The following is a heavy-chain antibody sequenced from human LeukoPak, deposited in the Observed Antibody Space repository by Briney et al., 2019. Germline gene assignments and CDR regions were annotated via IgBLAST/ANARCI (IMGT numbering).Heavy chain of an antibody. CDR3: ARHSGSSPFDY. J-gene: IGHJ4*02. CDR1: GGTFSSYA. Sequence: SVKVSCKASGGTFSSYAISWVRQAPGQGLEWMGRIIPILGIANYAQKFQGRVTITADKSTSTAYMELSSLRSEDTAVYYCARHSGSSPFDYWGQGTLVTVSS. CDR2: IIPILGIA. V-gene: IGHV1-69*04. D-gene: IGHD1-26*01.